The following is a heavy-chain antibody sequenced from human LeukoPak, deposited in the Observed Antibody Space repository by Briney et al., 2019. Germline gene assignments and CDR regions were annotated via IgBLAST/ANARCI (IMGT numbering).Heavy chain of an antibody. D-gene: IGHD3-9*01. CDR3: ARPLRYFDPRDY. V-gene: IGHV3-23*01. CDR2: ISASGGNT. J-gene: IGHJ4*02. CDR1: GFTFSRYA. Sequence: GGSLRLSCAASGFTFSRYAMTWVRQAPGKGLEWFSSISASGGNTYYADSVKGRFTISRDNSKNTLYLQMNSLRAEDTAVYYCARPLRYFDPRDYWGQGTLVTVSS.